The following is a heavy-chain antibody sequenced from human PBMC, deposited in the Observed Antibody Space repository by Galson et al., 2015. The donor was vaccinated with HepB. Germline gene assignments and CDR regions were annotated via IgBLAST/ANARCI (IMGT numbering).Heavy chain of an antibody. D-gene: IGHD6-13*01. V-gene: IGHV3-48*01. CDR3: AGSSSSWYFERVKSWFDP. CDR1: GFTFSSYS. CDR2: ISSSSSTI. Sequence: SLRLSCAASGFTFSSYSMNWVRQAPGKGLEWVSYISSSSSTIYYADSVKGRFTISRDNAKNSLYLQMNSLRAEDTAVYYCAGSSSSWYFERVKSWFDPWGQGTLVTVSS. J-gene: IGHJ5*02.